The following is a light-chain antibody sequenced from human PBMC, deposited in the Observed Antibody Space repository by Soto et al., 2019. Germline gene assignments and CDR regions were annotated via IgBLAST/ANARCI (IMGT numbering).Light chain of an antibody. CDR2: AAS. CDR3: QQQGT. V-gene: IGKV3-20*01. Sequence: EIVLTQSPGTLSLSPGERATLSCRASQSLSSSYVIWYQQKPGQAPSLLIYAASRRATGIPDRFSGSGSSTEYTLTISRLEPEDFAVYYCQQQGTFGQGTKLEI. CDR1: QSLSSSY. J-gene: IGKJ2*01.